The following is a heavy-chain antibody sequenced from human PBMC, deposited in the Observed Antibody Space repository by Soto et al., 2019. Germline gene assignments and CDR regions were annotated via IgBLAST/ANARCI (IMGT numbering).Heavy chain of an antibody. Sequence: GGSLXLSCAASGFTFSSYSMNWVRQAPGKGLEWVSSISSSSSYIYYADSVKGRFTISRDNAKNSLYLQMNSLRAEDTAVYYCARVPVVVVAATPENYYYMDVWGKGTTVTVSS. J-gene: IGHJ6*03. CDR3: ARVPVVVVAATPENYYYMDV. D-gene: IGHD2-15*01. CDR1: GFTFSSYS. CDR2: ISSSSSYI. V-gene: IGHV3-21*01.